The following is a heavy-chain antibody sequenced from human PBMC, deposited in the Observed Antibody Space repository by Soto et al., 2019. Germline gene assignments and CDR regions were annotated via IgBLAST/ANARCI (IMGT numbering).Heavy chain of an antibody. D-gene: IGHD3-22*01. V-gene: IGHV1-2*02. Sequence: QVQLVQSRAEVKKPGASVKVSCKASGYTFTAYYMHWLRQAPGQGLEWMGWINPNSGGTKYAQKFQGRVTMTNDTSISTAYMELSRLGSDDTAVYYCARGDFDSSANYYAGWFDPWGQGTLVTVSS. J-gene: IGHJ5*02. CDR2: INPNSGGT. CDR3: ARGDFDSSANYYAGWFDP. CDR1: GYTFTAYY.